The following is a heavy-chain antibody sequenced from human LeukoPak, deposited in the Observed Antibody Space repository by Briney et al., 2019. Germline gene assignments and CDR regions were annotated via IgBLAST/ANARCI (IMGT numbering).Heavy chain of an antibody. CDR3: ARGLHRTHDYYYYYYMDV. V-gene: IGHV1-69*05. CDR2: IIPIFGTA. CDR1: GGTFSSYA. Sequence: ASVKVSCKASGGTFSSYAISWVRQAPGQGLEWMGGIIPIFGTANYAQKFQGRVTITTDESTSTAYMELSSLRSEDTAVYYCARGLHRTHDYYYYYYMDVWGKGTTVTVSS. J-gene: IGHJ6*03.